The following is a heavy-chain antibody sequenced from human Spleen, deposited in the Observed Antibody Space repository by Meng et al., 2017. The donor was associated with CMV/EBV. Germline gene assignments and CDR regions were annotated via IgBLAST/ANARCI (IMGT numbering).Heavy chain of an antibody. Sequence: GESLKISCAASGFTVSSNYMSWVRQAPGKGLEWVSSISDSSSSIYYADSVKGRFTVSRENAENSLFLQANDLRVEDSGVYFCVRGRGNWGLGGDYYYYGLDVWGQGTTVTVSS. D-gene: IGHD7-27*01. CDR3: VRGRGNWGLGGDYYYYGLDV. V-gene: IGHV3-21*01. CDR2: ISDSSSSI. J-gene: IGHJ6*02. CDR1: GFTVSSNY.